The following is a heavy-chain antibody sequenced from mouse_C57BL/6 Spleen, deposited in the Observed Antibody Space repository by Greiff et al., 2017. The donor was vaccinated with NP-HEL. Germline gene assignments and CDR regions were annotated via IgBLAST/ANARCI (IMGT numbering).Heavy chain of an antibody. CDR2: IYPGGGYT. J-gene: IGHJ2*01. CDR3: ARKEYGNLDY. D-gene: IGHD2-1*01. V-gene: IGHV1-63*01. CDR1: GYTFTNYW. Sequence: QVQLQQSGAELVRPGTSVKMSCKASGYTFTNYWIGWAKPRPGHGLEWIGDIYPGGGYTNYNEKFKGKAPLTADKSSSTAYMQFSSLTSEDSAIYYCARKEYGNLDYWGQGTTLTVSS.